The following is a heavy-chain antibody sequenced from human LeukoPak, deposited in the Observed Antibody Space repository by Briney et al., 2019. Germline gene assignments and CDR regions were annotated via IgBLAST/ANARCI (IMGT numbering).Heavy chain of an antibody. J-gene: IGHJ4*02. CDR1: GGTFSSYA. Sequence: SVKVSCKASGGTFSSYAISWVRQAPGQGLEWMGGIIPIFGTANYAQKLQGRVTMTTDTSTSTAYMELRSLRSDDTAVYYCARDLYSGSSTSGDYWGQGTLVTVSS. CDR3: ARDLYSGSSTSGDY. D-gene: IGHD1-26*01. CDR2: IIPIFGTA. V-gene: IGHV1-69*05.